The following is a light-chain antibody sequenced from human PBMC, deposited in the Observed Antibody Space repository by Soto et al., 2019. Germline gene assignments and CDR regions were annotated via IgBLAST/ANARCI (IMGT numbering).Light chain of an antibody. V-gene: IGKV1-12*01. CDR1: QDFSSW. Sequence: DIQMTQSPSSVSASVGDRVTITCRASQDFSSWLAWYQQKPGKAPNLLIYAASSLQSGVPSRFSRSGSGTDFTLTISSLQPADFATYYCQQANSFPWTFGQGTKVEIK. CDR3: QQANSFPWT. CDR2: AAS. J-gene: IGKJ1*01.